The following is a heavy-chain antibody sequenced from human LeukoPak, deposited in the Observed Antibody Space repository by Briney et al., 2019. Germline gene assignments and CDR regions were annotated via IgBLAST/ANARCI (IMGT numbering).Heavy chain of an antibody. V-gene: IGHV1-8*02. CDR2: MNPNSGNT. D-gene: IGHD2-15*01. J-gene: IGHJ4*02. Sequence: ASVKVSCKASGYTFTSYGISWVRQATGQGLEWMGWMNPNSGNTGYAQKFQGRVTMTRNTSISTAYMELSSLRSEDTAVYYCARGGLCSGGSCYDFDYWGQGTLVTVSS. CDR1: GYTFTSYG. CDR3: ARGGLCSGGSCYDFDY.